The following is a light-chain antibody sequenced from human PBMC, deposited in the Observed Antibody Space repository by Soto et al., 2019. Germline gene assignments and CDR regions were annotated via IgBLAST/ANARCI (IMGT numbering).Light chain of an antibody. J-gene: IGLJ3*02. Sequence: QSVLTQPPSASGTPGQRVTISCSGSSSNIGSNYVYWYQQLPGTAPKLLICRNDRRPSGVPDRFSGSKSGTSASLAISGLRSEDEADYYCAAWDDSLSVLVFGGGTKLTVL. CDR3: AAWDDSLSVLV. CDR1: SSNIGSNY. V-gene: IGLV1-47*01. CDR2: RND.